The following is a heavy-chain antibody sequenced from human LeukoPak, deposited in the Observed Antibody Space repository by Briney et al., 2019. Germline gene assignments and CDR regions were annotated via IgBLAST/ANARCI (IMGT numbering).Heavy chain of an antibody. J-gene: IGHJ6*03. CDR3: ARGWNYYDSSGYSLPYYYYMDV. CDR2: FYTSGST. D-gene: IGHD3-22*01. V-gene: IGHV4-61*02. CDR1: GGSISSGSYY. Sequence: PSQTLSLTCTVSGGSISSGSYYWSWIRQPAGKGLEWIGRFYTSGSTNYNPSLKSRVTISVDTSKNQFSLKLSSVTAADTAVYYCARGWNYYDSSGYSLPYYYYMDVWGKGTTVTVSS.